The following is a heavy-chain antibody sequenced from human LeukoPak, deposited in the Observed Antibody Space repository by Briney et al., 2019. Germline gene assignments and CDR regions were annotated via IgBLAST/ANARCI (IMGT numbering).Heavy chain of an antibody. CDR2: ISWNSGSI. D-gene: IGHD3-16*01. J-gene: IGHJ4*02. Sequence: GGSLRLSCAASGFTFDDYAMHWVRQAPGKGLEWVSGISWNSGSIGYADSVKGRFTISRDNAKNSLYLQMNSLRAEDTALYYCATLNWALWGQGTLVTVSS. V-gene: IGHV3-9*01. CDR3: ATLNWAL. CDR1: GFTFDDYA.